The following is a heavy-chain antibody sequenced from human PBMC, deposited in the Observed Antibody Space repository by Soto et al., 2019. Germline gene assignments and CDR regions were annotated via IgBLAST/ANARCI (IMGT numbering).Heavy chain of an antibody. CDR2: ISYDGSKK. CDR1: GFTFSSYA. Sequence: QVQLVESGGGVVQPGRSLRLSCAASGFTFSSYAMHWVRQAPGKGLEWVAVISYDGSKKYYADSVKGRFTISRDNSKNTLYLQMNSLRAEDTAVYYCARDQLNRIAVAGTSDYWGQGTLVTVSS. D-gene: IGHD6-19*01. V-gene: IGHV3-30-3*01. CDR3: ARDQLNRIAVAGTSDY. J-gene: IGHJ4*02.